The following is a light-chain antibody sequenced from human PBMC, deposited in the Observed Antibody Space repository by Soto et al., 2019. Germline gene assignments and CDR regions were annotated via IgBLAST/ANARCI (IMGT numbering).Light chain of an antibody. CDR1: QSLLQSNGYNY. V-gene: IGKV2-28*01. Sequence: DIVMTQSPLSLPVTPGEPASISCRSSQSLLQSNGYNYLDRYLQKPGQSPQLLIYLGSNRASGVPDRFSGSGSGTDFTLKISRVEAEDVGVYYCMQALQTPYTFGQGTKLEIK. CDR2: LGS. J-gene: IGKJ2*01. CDR3: MQALQTPYT.